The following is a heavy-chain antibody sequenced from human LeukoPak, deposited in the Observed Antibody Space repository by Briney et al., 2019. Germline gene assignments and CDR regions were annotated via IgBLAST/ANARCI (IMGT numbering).Heavy chain of an antibody. CDR2: INPSGGST. J-gene: IGHJ4*02. V-gene: IGHV1-46*01. Sequence: ASVKVSCQASGYTFTSYYMHWVRQAPGQGLEWMGIINPSGGSTSYAQKFQGRVTMTRDTSTSTVYMELSSLRSEDTAVYYCARAMGHGSGSYYDYFDYWGQGTLVTVSS. CDR1: GYTFTSYY. CDR3: ARAMGHGSGSYYDYFDY. D-gene: IGHD3-10*01.